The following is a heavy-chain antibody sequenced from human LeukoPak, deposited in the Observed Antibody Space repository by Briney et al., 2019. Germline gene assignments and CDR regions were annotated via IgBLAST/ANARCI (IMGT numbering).Heavy chain of an antibody. V-gene: IGHV4-61*05. D-gene: IGHD1-26*01. Sequence: SETLSLTCTVSGASISSSNYYWDWIRQPPGKGLEWIGYVFYSGSTNYNPSLRTRVTMSVDTSKNQFSLKVSSVTAADTAVYFCARFGSYYLDQWGQGTLVTVSS. CDR2: VFYSGST. J-gene: IGHJ4*02. CDR3: ARFGSYYLDQ. CDR1: GASISSSNYY.